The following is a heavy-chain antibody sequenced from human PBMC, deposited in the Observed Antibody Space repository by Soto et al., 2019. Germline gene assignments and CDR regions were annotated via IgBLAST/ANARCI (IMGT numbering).Heavy chain of an antibody. J-gene: IGHJ6*02. CDR3: ARNTYDFWSGYPVGYYYYGMDV. V-gene: IGHV1-69*13. Sequence: SVKVSCKASGGTFSSYAISWVRQAPGQGLEWMGGIIPIFGTANYAQKFQGRVTITADESTSTAYMELSSLRSEDTAVYYCARNTYDFWSGYPVGYYYYGMDVWGQGTTVTVSS. D-gene: IGHD3-3*01. CDR2: IIPIFGTA. CDR1: GGTFSSYA.